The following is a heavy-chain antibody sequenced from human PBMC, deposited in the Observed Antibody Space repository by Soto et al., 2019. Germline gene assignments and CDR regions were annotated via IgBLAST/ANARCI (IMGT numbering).Heavy chain of an antibody. CDR3: ARQTTYSSSWFDY. D-gene: IGHD6-13*01. CDR1: GGSIINYY. J-gene: IGHJ5*01. CDR2: IYSSGST. V-gene: IGHV4-4*07. Sequence: NPSETLSLTCTVSGGSIINYYWTWIRQPAGKGLEWVGRIYSSGSTSYNPSLKSRLTMSVDASKNQFSLKLTSVTAADTALYYCARQTTYSSSWFDYWGHGTLVTVSS.